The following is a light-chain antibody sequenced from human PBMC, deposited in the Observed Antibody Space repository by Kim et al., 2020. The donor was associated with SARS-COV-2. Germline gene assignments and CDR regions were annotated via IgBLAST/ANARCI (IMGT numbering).Light chain of an antibody. CDR1: KLGEKN. CDR2: QDA. J-gene: IGLJ1*01. Sequence: SPRQTATIICTGDKLGEKNAAWYQQKPGQSPVLVIYQDAKRPSGIPARFTGSNSGDTATLTISGTQAMDEAEYYCQAWDSSTTCVFGTGTKVTVL. CDR3: QAWDSSTTCV. V-gene: IGLV3-1*01.